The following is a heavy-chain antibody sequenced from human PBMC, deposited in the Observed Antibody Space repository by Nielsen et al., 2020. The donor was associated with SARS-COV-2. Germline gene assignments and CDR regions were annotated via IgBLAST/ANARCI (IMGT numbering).Heavy chain of an antibody. J-gene: IGHJ6*02. CDR2: ISSSSSTI. CDR1: GFTFSSYS. V-gene: IGHV3-48*01. D-gene: IGHD6-19*01. Sequence: GESLKISCAASGFTFSSYSMNWVRQAPGKGLEWVSYISSSSSTIYYADSVKGRFTISRDNSKNTLYLQMNSLRAEDTAVYYCAKDSTHSSGWRSDYYYGMDVWGQGTTVTVSS. CDR3: AKDSTHSSGWRSDYYYGMDV.